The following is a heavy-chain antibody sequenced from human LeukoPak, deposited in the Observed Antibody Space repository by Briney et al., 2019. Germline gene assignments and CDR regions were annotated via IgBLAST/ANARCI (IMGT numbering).Heavy chain of an antibody. V-gene: IGHV3-23*01. CDR3: ARASTSFLAYWYFDL. CDR2: ISASGGST. J-gene: IGHJ2*01. Sequence: PGGSLRLSCAASGFTFSSYVMSWVRQAPEKGLEWVSAISASGGSTFYADSVKGRFTISRDNSKNSLYLQMNSLRAEDTAVYYCARASTSFLAYWYFDLWGRGTLVTVSS. CDR1: GFTFSSYV. D-gene: IGHD4-11*01.